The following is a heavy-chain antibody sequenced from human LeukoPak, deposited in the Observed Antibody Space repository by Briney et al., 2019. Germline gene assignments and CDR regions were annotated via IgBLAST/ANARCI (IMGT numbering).Heavy chain of an antibody. CDR2: IKRDGNEK. D-gene: IGHD3-10*01. V-gene: IGHV3-7*01. Sequence: GGSLRLSCAASGFTFSSYWMNWVRQAPGKGLEWVANIKRDGNEKNYVDSVRGRFSISRDSAKNSPYLQMDSLRAEDTAVYYCAKEGAYPIITYDSWGQGALVTVSS. CDR3: AKEGAYPIITYDS. J-gene: IGHJ5*01. CDR1: GFTFSSYW.